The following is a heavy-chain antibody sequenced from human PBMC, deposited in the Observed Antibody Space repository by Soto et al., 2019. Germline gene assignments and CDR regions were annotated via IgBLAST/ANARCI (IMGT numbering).Heavy chain of an antibody. V-gene: IGHV3-74*01. CDR1: GFPFSGYW. Sequence: EVQLVESGGGLVQPGGSLRLSCAASGFPFSGYWMHWVRQAPGKGLVWVSRINSDGSRINYADSVKGRFTISRDNAENTLYLQMNSLTDEDTAVYYVGRDVQNDGNYDIDARGKGTTVTVYS. CDR2: INSDGSRI. J-gene: IGHJ6*03. CDR3: GRDVQNDGNYDIDA.